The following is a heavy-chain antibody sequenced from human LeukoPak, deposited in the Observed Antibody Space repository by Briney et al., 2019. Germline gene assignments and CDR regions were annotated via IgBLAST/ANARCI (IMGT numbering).Heavy chain of an antibody. CDR2: IKPSGGST. V-gene: IGHV1-46*01. D-gene: IGHD3-10*01. CDR1: GYTFTSYY. CDR3: ARAFTPSLLLWFGEGGYYFDY. J-gene: IGHJ4*02. Sequence: GASVKVSCKASGYTFTSYYMHWVRQAPGQGLEWMGIIKPSGGSTSYAQKFQGRVTMTRDTSTSTVYMELSSLRSEDTAVCYCARAFTPSLLLWFGEGGYYFDYWGQGTLVTVSS.